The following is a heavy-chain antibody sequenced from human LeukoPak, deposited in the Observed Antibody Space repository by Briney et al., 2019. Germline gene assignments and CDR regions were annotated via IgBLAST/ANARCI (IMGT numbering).Heavy chain of an antibody. J-gene: IGHJ4*02. D-gene: IGHD3-22*01. CDR3: ARGTYYYDSSGYYSGFSFDY. V-gene: IGHV1-2*02. CDR1: GYTFTSYD. CDR2: INPNSGGT. Sequence: ASVKVSCKASGYTFTSYDINWVRQAPGQGLEWMGWINPNSGGTNYAQKFQGRVTMTRDTSISTAYMELSSLRSEDTAVYYCARGTYYYDSSGYYSGFSFDYWGQGTLVTVSS.